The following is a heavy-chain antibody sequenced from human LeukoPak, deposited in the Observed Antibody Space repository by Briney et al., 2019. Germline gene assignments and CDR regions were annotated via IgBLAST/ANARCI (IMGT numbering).Heavy chain of an antibody. D-gene: IGHD5-24*01. CDR1: GGSISSYY. Sequence: SETLSLTCTVSGGSISSYYWSWIRQPPGKGLEWIGYIYYSGSTNYNPSLKSRVTISVDTSKNQFSLKLSSVTAADTAVYYCARDLSDGYNSNWFDPWGQGTLVTVSS. J-gene: IGHJ5*02. CDR2: IYYSGST. V-gene: IGHV4-59*01. CDR3: ARDLSDGYNSNWFDP.